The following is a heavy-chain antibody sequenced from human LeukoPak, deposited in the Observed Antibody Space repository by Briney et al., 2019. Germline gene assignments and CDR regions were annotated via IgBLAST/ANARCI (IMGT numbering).Heavy chain of an antibody. Sequence: GGSLRLSCAASGFTFSSYTMNWVRQAPGKGLEWVSSITGSSTYIFYADSVKGRFTVSRDNAKNSLYLQMNSLRAEDTAAYYCAREAGYCSSTSCGEDYYYYYMDVWGKGTTVTVSS. J-gene: IGHJ6*03. D-gene: IGHD2-2*03. CDR1: GFTFSSYT. CDR2: ITGSSTYI. CDR3: AREAGYCSSTSCGEDYYYYYMDV. V-gene: IGHV3-21*01.